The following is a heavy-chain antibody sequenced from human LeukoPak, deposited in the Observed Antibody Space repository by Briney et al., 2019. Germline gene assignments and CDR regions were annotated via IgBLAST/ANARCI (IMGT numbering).Heavy chain of an antibody. CDR1: GFAFNNYA. D-gene: IGHD3-22*01. V-gene: IGHV3-23*01. J-gene: IGHJ4*02. Sequence: YPGGSLRLSCAASGFAFNNYAMSWVRQAPGKGLEWVSVISGSGGNTNHADSMEGRFTISRDNSKNTLYLQMNSLRAEDTAVYYCAKSDYYDRSGYYYERKFFFDLWGQGTLVTVSS. CDR3: AKSDYYDRSGYYYERKFFFDL. CDR2: ISGSGGNT.